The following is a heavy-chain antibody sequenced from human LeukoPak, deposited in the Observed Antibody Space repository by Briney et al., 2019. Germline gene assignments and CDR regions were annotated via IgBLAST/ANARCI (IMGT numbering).Heavy chain of an antibody. CDR1: GFTFSNYW. CDR3: TRDGSGWSNF. D-gene: IGHD6-19*01. J-gene: IGHJ4*02. CDR2: IKPDGSEK. Sequence: PGGSLRLSCVASGFTFSNYWMGWVRQAPGKGLEWVANIKPDGSEKFYVDSMKGRFTISRDNAKNSLYLQMNSLRVEDTAVYYCTRDGSGWSNFWGLGTPVIASS. V-gene: IGHV3-7*01.